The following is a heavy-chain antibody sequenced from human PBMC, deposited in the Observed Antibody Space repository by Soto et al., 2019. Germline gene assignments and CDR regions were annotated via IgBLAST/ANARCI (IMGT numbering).Heavy chain of an antibody. CDR2: IDPSNSYT. J-gene: IGHJ3*02. CDR3: ARRYSSSWYDAFDI. CDR1: GYSFPSYW. D-gene: IGHD6-13*01. Sequence: ESLNLSCKGSGYSFPSYWISWVRQMPGKGLEWMGRIDPSNSYTNYSPSFQGHVTISADKSISTAYLQWSSLKASDTAMYYCARRYSSSWYDAFDIWGQGTMVTVS. V-gene: IGHV5-10-1*01.